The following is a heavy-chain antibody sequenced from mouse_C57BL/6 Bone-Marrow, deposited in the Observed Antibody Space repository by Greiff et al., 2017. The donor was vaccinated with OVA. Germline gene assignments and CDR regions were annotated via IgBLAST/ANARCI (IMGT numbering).Heavy chain of an antibody. CDR3: ARIALYYYGSSLAY. Sequence: QVTLKESGPGLLQPSQTLSLTCSFSGFSLSTFGMGVGWIRQPSGKGLEWLAHIWWDDDKYYNPALKSRLTLSKDTSKNPVFLKIAHVDTAETATHYCARIALYYYGSSLAYWGQGTLVTVSA. J-gene: IGHJ3*01. CDR2: IWWDDDK. CDR1: GFSLSTFGMG. D-gene: IGHD1-1*01. V-gene: IGHV8-8*01.